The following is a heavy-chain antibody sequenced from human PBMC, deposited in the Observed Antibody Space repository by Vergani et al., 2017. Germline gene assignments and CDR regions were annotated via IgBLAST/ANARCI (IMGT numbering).Heavy chain of an antibody. CDR1: GGSFTSYH. V-gene: IGHV4-34*01. Sequence: QVQLQQWGGGLLKPSETLSLTCVVNGGSFTSYHWTWIRQSPGEGLEWVGDIDHTGRPDYNPSLKSRLTMSVDKSRNQFSLTLNSVTATDTAIYFCARVNTETNGQLDDYYHMDVWGQGTAVTVS. D-gene: IGHD4-11*01. J-gene: IGHJ6*03. CDR2: IDHTGRP. CDR3: ARVNTETNGQLDDYYHMDV.